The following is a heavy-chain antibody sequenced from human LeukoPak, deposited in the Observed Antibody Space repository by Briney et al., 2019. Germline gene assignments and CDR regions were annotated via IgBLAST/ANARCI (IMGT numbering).Heavy chain of an antibody. J-gene: IGHJ4*02. CDR3: ARASCGGDCFTPAY. D-gene: IGHD2-21*02. V-gene: IGHV3-30*02. CDR2: IRYDGSNK. CDR1: GFTFSSYG. Sequence: PGGSLRLSCAASGFTFSSYGMHWVRQAPGKGLEWVAFIRYDGSNKYYADSVKGRFTISRDNSKNTLYLQMNSLRAEDTAVYYCARASCGGDCFTPAYWGQGTLVTVSS.